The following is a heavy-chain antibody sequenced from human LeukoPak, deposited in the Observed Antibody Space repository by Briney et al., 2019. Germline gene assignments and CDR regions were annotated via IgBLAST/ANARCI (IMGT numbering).Heavy chain of an antibody. Sequence: PSETLSLTCAVSGYSITSSSWWGWIRQPPGKGLEWIGYIYHSGTTYYNPSLQSRVTMSVDTSKNQFSLKLSSVTAVDTAVYYCAKTFGIGATTDFDYGGQETLVTVSS. CDR1: GYSITSSSW. CDR2: IYHSGTT. V-gene: IGHV4-28*01. J-gene: IGHJ4*02. D-gene: IGHD5-12*01. CDR3: AKTFGIGATTDFDY.